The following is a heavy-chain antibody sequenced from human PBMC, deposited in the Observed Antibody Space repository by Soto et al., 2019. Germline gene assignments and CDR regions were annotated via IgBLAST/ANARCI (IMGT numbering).Heavy chain of an antibody. CDR1: GDSVSSNSAA. CDR2: TYYRSKWYN. CDR3: ARETLIAVAVAYYYYGMDV. J-gene: IGHJ6*02. D-gene: IGHD6-19*01. Sequence: PSQTLSLTCAISGDSVSSNSAAWNWIRQSPSRGLEWLGRTYYRSKWYNDYAVSVKSRITINPDTSKNQFSLQLNSVTPEDTAVYYCARETLIAVAVAYYYYGMDVWGQGTTVTVSS. V-gene: IGHV6-1*01.